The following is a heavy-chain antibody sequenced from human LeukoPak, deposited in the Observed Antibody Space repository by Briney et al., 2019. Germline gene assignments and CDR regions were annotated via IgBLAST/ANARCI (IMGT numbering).Heavy chain of an antibody. CDR1: GFTFSSYS. CDR2: ISSSSSYI. D-gene: IGHD2-15*01. V-gene: IGHV3-21*01. J-gene: IGHJ4*02. Sequence: PGGSLRLSCAASGFTFSSYSMNWVRQAPGKGLEWVSSISSSSSYIYYADSVKGRFTISRDNAKNSLYLQMNSLRAEDTAVYYCARDRYCSGGSCRVFDYWGQGTLVTVSS. CDR3: ARDRYCSGGSCRVFDY.